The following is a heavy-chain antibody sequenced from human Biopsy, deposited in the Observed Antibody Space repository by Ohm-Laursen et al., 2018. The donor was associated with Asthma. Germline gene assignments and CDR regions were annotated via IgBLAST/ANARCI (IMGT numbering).Heavy chain of an antibody. D-gene: IGHD2-21*01. V-gene: IGHV3-9*01. CDR3: AKATLGDIGKDY. J-gene: IGHJ4*02. Sequence: SLRLSCAASGFTFDDYGMHWVRQAPGKGLEWVSGISWNSGSIGYADSVKGRFTISRDNAKNSLYLQMNSLRVEDTTLYYCAKATLGDIGKDYWGQGTLVTVSS. CDR2: ISWNSGSI. CDR1: GFTFDDYG.